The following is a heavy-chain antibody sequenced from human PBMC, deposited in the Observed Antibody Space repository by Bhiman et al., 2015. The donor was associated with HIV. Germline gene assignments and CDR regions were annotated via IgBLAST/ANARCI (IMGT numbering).Heavy chain of an antibody. CDR3: AKGGGGGVRGLGGYFDY. J-gene: IGHJ4*02. D-gene: IGHD3-10*01. V-gene: IGHV3-30-3*02. CDR2: ISYDGSDK. Sequence: QVQLVESGGGVVPPGRSLRLSCAASGFTFNTSPMHWVRQAPGKGLEWVAVISYDGSDKYYADSVKGRFTISRDNANNTLSLQMNSLSVEDTAVYYCAKGGGGGVRGLGGYFDYWGQGTLVTVSS. CDR1: GFTFNTSP.